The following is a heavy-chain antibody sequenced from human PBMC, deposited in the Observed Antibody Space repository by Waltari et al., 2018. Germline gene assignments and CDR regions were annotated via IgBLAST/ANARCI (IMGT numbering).Heavy chain of an antibody. V-gene: IGHV3-23*01. D-gene: IGHD1-7*01. CDR2: ISGSGGST. Sequence: EVQLLESGGGLVQPGGSLRLSCAASGFTFSSYAMSWVRQAPGKGLEWVSAISGSGGSTYYADSVKGRFTISRDNSKNTLYLQMNSLRAEDTAVYYCAIPSGATGTTFGYWGQGTLVTVSS. CDR3: AIPSGATGTTFGY. J-gene: IGHJ4*02. CDR1: GFTFSSYA.